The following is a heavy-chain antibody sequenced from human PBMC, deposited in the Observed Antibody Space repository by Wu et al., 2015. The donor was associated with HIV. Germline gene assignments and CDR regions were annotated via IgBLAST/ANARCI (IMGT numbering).Heavy chain of an antibody. D-gene: IGHD6-13*01. CDR1: GYTFTGYY. CDR3: ARDLAAAGGEWGYYYYYGMDV. CDR2: INPNSGGT. Sequence: QVQLVQSGAEVKKPGASVKVSCKASGYTFTGYYMHWVRQAPGQGLEWMGWINPNSGGTNYAQKFQGRVTMTRDTSISTAYMELSRLRSDDTAVYYCARDLAAAGGEWGYYYYYGMDVWGQGTTVTVSS. J-gene: IGHJ6*02. V-gene: IGHV1-2*02.